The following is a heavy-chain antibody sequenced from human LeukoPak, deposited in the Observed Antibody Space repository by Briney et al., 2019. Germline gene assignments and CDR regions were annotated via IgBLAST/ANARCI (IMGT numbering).Heavy chain of an antibody. CDR1: GYSFTGFY. J-gene: IGHJ4*02. CDR3: ARGGDDSGLYFAY. CDR2: INPQTGAT. D-gene: IGHD3-22*01. V-gene: IGHV1-2*02. Sequence: GASVKVSCKASGYSFTGFYIHWVRQAPGQGLEWMAWINPQTGATNHAQKFKGRITTTRDLSITTAYMEVTTLRSDDTAVYYCARGGDDSGLYFAYWGQGTLVTVSS.